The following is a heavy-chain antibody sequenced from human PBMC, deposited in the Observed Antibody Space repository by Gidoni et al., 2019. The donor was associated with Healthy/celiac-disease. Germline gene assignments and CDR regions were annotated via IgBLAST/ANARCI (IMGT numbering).Heavy chain of an antibody. CDR1: GGSISSSSYY. CDR3: ARHRVYDYTLGY. CDR2: IYYSGST. D-gene: IGHD3-16*01. Sequence: QLQLQESGPGLVKPSETLSLTCTVSGGSISSSSYYWGWIRQPPGKGLEWIGSIYYSGSTYYNPSLKSRVTISVDTSKNQFSLKLSSVTAADTAVYYCARHRVYDYTLGYWGQGTLVTVSS. V-gene: IGHV4-39*01. J-gene: IGHJ4*02.